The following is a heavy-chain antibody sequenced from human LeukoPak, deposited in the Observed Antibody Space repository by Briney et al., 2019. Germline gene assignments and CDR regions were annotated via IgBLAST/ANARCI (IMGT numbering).Heavy chain of an antibody. CDR3: ARDPAYYGDPNWYFDL. CDR1: GFTFSGYA. CDR2: ISYDGSNK. J-gene: IGHJ2*01. V-gene: IGHV3-30-3*01. D-gene: IGHD4-17*01. Sequence: GGSLRLSCAASGFTFSGYAMHWVRQAPGKGLEWVAVISYDGSNKYYADSVKGRFTISRDNSKNTLYLQMNSLRAEDTAVYCCARDPAYYGDPNWYFDLWGRGTLVTVSS.